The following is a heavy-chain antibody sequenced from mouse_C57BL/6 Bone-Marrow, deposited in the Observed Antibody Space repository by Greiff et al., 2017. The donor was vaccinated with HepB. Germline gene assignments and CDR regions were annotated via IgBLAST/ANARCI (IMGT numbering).Heavy chain of an antibody. Sequence: DVKLVESGGGLVKPGGSLKLSCAASGFTFSDYGMHWVRQAPEKGLEWVAYISSGSSTIYYADTVKGRFTISRDNAKATLFLQMTSLRSEDTAMYYCARRRVTTLSWYFDVWGTGTTVTVSS. V-gene: IGHV5-17*01. CDR1: GFTFSDYG. J-gene: IGHJ1*03. CDR2: ISSGSSTI. CDR3: ARRRVTTLSWYFDV. D-gene: IGHD2-2*01.